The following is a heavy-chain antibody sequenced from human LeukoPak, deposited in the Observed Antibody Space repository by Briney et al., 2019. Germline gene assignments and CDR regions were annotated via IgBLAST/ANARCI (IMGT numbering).Heavy chain of an antibody. CDR3: AREYSSGWYGAFDI. J-gene: IGHJ3*02. Sequence: QTGGSLRLSCAASGFTFSSYWMHWVRQAPGKGLVWVSRINSDGSSTRYAESVKGRLSISRDNAKNTLYLQMNSLRAEDTAVYYCAREYSSGWYGAFDIWGQGTMVIVSS. CDR2: INSDGSST. V-gene: IGHV3-74*01. CDR1: GFTFSSYW. D-gene: IGHD6-19*01.